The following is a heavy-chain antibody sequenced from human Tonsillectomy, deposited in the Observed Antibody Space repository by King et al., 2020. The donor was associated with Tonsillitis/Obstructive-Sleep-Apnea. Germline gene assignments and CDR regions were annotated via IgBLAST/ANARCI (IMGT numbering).Heavy chain of an antibody. J-gene: IGHJ6*03. V-gene: IGHV3-11*05. CDR2: ISSSSSYT. Sequence: VQLVESGGGLVKPGGSLRLSCAASGFTFSDYYMSWIRQAPGKGLEWVSYISSSSSYTNYADSVKGRFTISRDNAKNSRYQKMNSLRAEDTAVYYCAREYTRPDYYMDVWAKGPRSPSP. D-gene: IGHD1-1*01. CDR3: AREYTRPDYYMDV. CDR1: GFTFSDYY.